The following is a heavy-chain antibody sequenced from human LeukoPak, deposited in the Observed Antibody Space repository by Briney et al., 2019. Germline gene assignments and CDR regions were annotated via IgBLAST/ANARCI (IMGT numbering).Heavy chain of an antibody. CDR1: GYTFTSYA. D-gene: IGHD2-15*01. V-gene: IGHV1-3*01. Sequence: GASVKVSCKASGYTFTSYAMHWVRQAPGQRLEWMGWINAGNGNTKYSQKFQGRVTITRDTSASTAYMELSSLRSEDTAVYYFAREMSGYCSGGSCDWFDPWGQGTLVTVSS. CDR2: INAGNGNT. J-gene: IGHJ5*02. CDR3: AREMSGYCSGGSCDWFDP.